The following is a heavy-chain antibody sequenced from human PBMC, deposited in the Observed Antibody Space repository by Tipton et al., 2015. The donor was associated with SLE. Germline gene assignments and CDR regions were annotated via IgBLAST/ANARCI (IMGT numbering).Heavy chain of an antibody. Sequence: SLRLSCAASGFTFSSYAMSWVRQAPGKGLEWVSAISGSGGSTYYADSVKGRFTISRDNSKNTLYLQMNSLRAEDMAVYYCAKSPTVALYNWFDPWGQGTLVTVSS. D-gene: IGHD4-23*01. CDR2: ISGSGGST. CDR3: AKSPTVALYNWFDP. V-gene: IGHV3-23*01. J-gene: IGHJ5*02. CDR1: GFTFSSYA.